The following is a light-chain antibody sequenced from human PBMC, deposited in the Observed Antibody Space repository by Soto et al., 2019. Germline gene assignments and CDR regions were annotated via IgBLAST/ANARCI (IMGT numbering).Light chain of an antibody. CDR1: QSVSSSY. CDR2: GAS. V-gene: IGKV3-20*01. CDR3: QQDGSSPPIT. Sequence: EIVLTQSPGTLSLSPGERATLSCRASQSVSSSYLAWYQQTPGQAPRLLIYGASSRATGIPDRFGGSGSGTDFALTISRLEPEDFSVYYCQQDGSSPPITFGQGTRLEIK. J-gene: IGKJ5*01.